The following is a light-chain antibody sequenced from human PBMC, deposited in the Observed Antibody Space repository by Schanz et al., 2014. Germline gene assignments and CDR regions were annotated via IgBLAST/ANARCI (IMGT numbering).Light chain of an antibody. Sequence: QSALTQPPSASGSPGQSVTISCTGTSSDVGGYNFVSWYQQHPGKAPKLMIYEVNKRPSGVPDRFSGSKSGDTASLTVSGLQAEDDADYYCSSYTSSSLYVFGTGTKVTVL. J-gene: IGLJ1*01. CDR1: SSDVGGYNF. CDR2: EVN. CDR3: SSYTSSSLYV. V-gene: IGLV2-8*01.